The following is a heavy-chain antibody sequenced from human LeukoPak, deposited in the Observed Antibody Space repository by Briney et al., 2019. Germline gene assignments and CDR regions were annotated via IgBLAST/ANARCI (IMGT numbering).Heavy chain of an antibody. CDR3: ARDKVGAYFDS. J-gene: IGHJ4*02. CDR1: GFTFSDHY. Sequence: GGSLRLSCAASGFTFSDHYVDWVRQTPGKGLEWVGRTRNKASSYTTEYAASVKGRFTISRDDSKNSLYLQMNSLKTEDTAVYYCARDKVGAYFDSWGQGTLVTVSS. D-gene: IGHD1-26*01. V-gene: IGHV3-72*01. CDR2: TRNKASSYTT.